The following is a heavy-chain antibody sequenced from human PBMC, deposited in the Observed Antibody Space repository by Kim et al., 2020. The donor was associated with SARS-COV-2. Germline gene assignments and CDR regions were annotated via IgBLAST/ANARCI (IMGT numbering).Heavy chain of an antibody. V-gene: IGHV5-51*01. J-gene: IGHJ5*02. D-gene: IGHD2-21*02. Sequence: RSSPAFQGRVSISADTSFNTAYLQWSSLQASDTAMYYCARLGVTTGWFDPWGQGTLVTVSS. CDR3: ARLGVTTGWFDP.